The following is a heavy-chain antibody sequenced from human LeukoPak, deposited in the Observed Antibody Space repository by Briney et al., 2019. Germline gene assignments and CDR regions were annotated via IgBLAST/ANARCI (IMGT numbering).Heavy chain of an antibody. CDR2: ISWNSGSI. CDR3: AKAPVATIIDAFDI. CDR1: GFTFDDYA. Sequence: PGRSLRLSCAASGFTFDDYAMHWVRQAPGKGLEWVSGISWNSGSIGYADSVKGRFTISRDNAKNSLYLQMNSLRAEDTALDYCAKAPVATIIDAFDIWGQGTMVTVSS. D-gene: IGHD5-12*01. V-gene: IGHV3-9*01. J-gene: IGHJ3*02.